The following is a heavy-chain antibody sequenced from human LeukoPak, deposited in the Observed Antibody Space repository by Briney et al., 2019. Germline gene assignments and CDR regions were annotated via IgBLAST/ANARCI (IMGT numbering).Heavy chain of an antibody. CDR3: ARGFFESYYYYYGMDV. V-gene: IGHV1-8*01. CDR2: MNPNSGNI. J-gene: IGHJ6*02. D-gene: IGHD3-3*01. CDR1: GYTFTSYD. Sequence: GASVKVSCKASGYTFTSYDINWVRQATGQGLEWMGWMNPNSGNIGYAQKFQGRVTMTRNTSISTAYMELSSLRSEDTAVYYCARGFFESYYYYYGMDVWGQGTTVTVSS.